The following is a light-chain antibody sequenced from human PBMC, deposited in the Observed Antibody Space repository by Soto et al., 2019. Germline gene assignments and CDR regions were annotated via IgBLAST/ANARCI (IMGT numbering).Light chain of an antibody. CDR2: RDT. CDR1: NIGYKN. Sequence: SYELTQPLSVSVALGQTARITGRGYNIGYKNVHWYQQKPGQAPLLVIYRDTNRPSGIPERFSGSNSGNTAALTITRAQAGDEADYYCQVWDNSLELFGGGTKLTVL. J-gene: IGLJ2*01. CDR3: QVWDNSLEL. V-gene: IGLV3-9*01.